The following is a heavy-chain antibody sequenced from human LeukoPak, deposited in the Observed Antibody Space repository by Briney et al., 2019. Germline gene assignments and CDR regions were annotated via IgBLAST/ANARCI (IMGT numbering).Heavy chain of an antibody. V-gene: IGHV1-69*05. CDR2: IMPLFGTA. Sequence: SSVKVSCKTSGGTFNDSAISWVRQAPGQGLEWLGGIMPLFGTAGYAQKFQGRVTITKDESTRTVYLELTSLTSDDTAVYYCARDVHGDYGSGWFDPWGQGTLVSVSS. CDR1: GGTFNDSA. D-gene: IGHD4-17*01. J-gene: IGHJ5*02. CDR3: ARDVHGDYGSGWFDP.